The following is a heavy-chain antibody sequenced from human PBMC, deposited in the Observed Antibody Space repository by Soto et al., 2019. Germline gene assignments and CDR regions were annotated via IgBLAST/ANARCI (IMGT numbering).Heavy chain of an antibody. J-gene: IGHJ4*02. Sequence: GGSLRLSCAASGFTFSSYSMNWVRQAPGKGLEWVSSISSSSSYIYYADSVKGRFTISRDNAKNSLYLQMNSLRAEDTAVYYCGRDRGQDYYGSGGRGGGDYWGQGTLVTVSS. V-gene: IGHV3-21*01. D-gene: IGHD3-10*01. CDR1: GFTFSSYS. CDR2: ISSSSSYI. CDR3: GRDRGQDYYGSGGRGGGDY.